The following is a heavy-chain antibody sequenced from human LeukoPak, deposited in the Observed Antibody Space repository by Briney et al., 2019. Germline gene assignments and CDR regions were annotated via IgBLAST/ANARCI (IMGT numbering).Heavy chain of an antibody. CDR3: ARDNCSGGSCYSNP. CDR1: GYTFTGYY. CDR2: INPNSGGT. V-gene: IGHV1-2*02. J-gene: IGHJ5*02. D-gene: IGHD2-15*01. Sequence: ASVKVSCRASGYTFTGYYIHWVRQAPGQGLEWMGWINPNSGGTISAQKFHGRVTMTRDTSISTAYMELSRLGSDDTAVYYCARDNCSGGSCYSNPWGQGTLVTVSS.